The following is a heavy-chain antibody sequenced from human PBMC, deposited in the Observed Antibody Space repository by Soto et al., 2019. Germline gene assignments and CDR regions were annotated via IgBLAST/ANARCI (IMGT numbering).Heavy chain of an antibody. CDR1: GFTFSNYW. V-gene: IGHV3-7*01. CDR2: IKQDGSEK. D-gene: IGHD3-3*01. Sequence: EVQLVESGGGLVQPGGSLRLSCAASGFTFSNYWMSWVRQAPGKGLEWVANIKQDGSEKFYLDSVKGRLSLSTDNAKNSLYLQMSSLRADDAAVYYCARSFFGINNDMDVWGKGTTVTVSS. J-gene: IGHJ6*03. CDR3: ARSFFGINNDMDV.